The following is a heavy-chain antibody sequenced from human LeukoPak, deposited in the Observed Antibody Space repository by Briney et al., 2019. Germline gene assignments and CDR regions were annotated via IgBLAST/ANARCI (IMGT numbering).Heavy chain of an antibody. V-gene: IGHV3-21*01. J-gene: IGHJ4*02. D-gene: IGHD6-6*01. CDR2: ISSSSSYI. CDR1: GFTFRSYS. Sequence: GGSLRLSCAASGFTFRSYSMNWVRQAPGKGLEWVSSISSSSSYIYYADSVKGRFTISRDNAKNSLYLQMNSLRTEDTAVYYCARDVAARPFDYWGQGTLVTVSS. CDR3: ARDVAARPFDY.